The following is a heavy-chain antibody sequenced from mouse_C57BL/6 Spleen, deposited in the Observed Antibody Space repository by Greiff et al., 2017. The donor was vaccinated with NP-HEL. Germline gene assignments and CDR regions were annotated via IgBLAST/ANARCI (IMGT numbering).Heavy chain of an antibody. CDR1: GYTFTSYW. Sequence: VQLQQSGAELVRPGSSVKLSCKASGYTFTSYWMDWVKQRPGQGLEWIGNIYPSDSETHYNQKFKDKATLTVDKSSSTAYMQLSSLTSEDSAVYYCARGSSYGFAYWGQGTLVTVSA. D-gene: IGHD1-1*01. CDR3: ARGSSYGFAY. V-gene: IGHV1-61*01. J-gene: IGHJ3*01. CDR2: IYPSDSET.